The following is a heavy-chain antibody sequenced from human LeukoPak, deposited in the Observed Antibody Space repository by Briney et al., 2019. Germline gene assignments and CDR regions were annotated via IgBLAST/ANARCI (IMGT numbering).Heavy chain of an antibody. J-gene: IGHJ4*02. Sequence: GGSLRLSCAASGFTLSSYEMNWVRQPPGKGLEWVSSIFPSGGEIHYADSVRGRFTISRDNSKSILSLQMNSLRAEDTAIYYCATYRQVLLPFESWGQGTLVTVSS. CDR2: IFPSGGEI. CDR3: ATYRQVLLPFES. V-gene: IGHV3-23*01. CDR1: GFTLSSYE. D-gene: IGHD5-18*01.